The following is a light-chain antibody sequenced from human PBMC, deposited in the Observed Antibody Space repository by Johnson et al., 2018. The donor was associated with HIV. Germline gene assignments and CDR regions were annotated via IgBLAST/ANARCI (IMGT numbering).Light chain of an antibody. Sequence: QFVLTQPPSVSAAPGQKVTISCSGSSSDMGNYAVSWYQQLPGTAPKLLVYDNSKRPSGIPDRFSATKSGTSATLCITGLQTGDEADYYCGTWDSSLSGYVFGTGTKVTVL. CDR2: DNS. V-gene: IGLV1-51*01. CDR1: SSDMGNYA. J-gene: IGLJ1*01. CDR3: GTWDSSLSGYV.